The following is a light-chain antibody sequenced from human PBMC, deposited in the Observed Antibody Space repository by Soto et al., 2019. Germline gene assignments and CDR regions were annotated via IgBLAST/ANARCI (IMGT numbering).Light chain of an antibody. CDR3: SSYTSINKV. CDR2: EIS. CDR1: SSDVGGYKY. V-gene: IGLV2-14*01. J-gene: IGLJ2*01. Sequence: QSALTQPASVSGSPGQSITISCTGVSSDVGGYKYVSWYQQHPGKAPKVMIYEISKRPAGVSDRFSGSKTGKTASLTISGLQAEDEADYYCSSYTSINKVFGGGTKLTGL.